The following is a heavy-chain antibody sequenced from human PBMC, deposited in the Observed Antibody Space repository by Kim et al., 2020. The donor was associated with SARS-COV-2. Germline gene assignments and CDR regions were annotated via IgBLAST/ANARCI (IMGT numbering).Heavy chain of an antibody. V-gene: IGHV5-51*01. CDR1: GYSFTSYW. J-gene: IGHJ3*02. D-gene: IGHD3-22*01. CDR2: IYPGDSDT. CDR3: ARGGEYYYYSSGYPRSLNAFDI. Sequence: GESLKISCKGSGYSFTSYWIGWVRQMPGKGLEWMGIIYPGDSDTRYSPSFQGQVTISADKSISTAYLQWSSLKASDTAMYYCARGGEYYYYSSGYPRSLNAFDIWGQGTMVTVSS.